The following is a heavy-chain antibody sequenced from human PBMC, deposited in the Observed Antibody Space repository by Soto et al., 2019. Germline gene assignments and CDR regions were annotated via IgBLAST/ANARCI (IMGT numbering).Heavy chain of an antibody. CDR1: GFSFGTYW. J-gene: IGHJ4*02. CDR2: IKEDGSER. Sequence: GGSLRLSCAVSGFSFGTYWMSWVRQAPGKGLEWLASIKEDGSERYYLDSVKGRFTISRDNAKDSLSLQMNSLRGEDTAFYYCARDVGPVTIFGEALSGYFDFWGQGALVTVSS. CDR3: ARDVGPVTIFGEALSGYFDF. V-gene: IGHV3-7*03. D-gene: IGHD3-3*01.